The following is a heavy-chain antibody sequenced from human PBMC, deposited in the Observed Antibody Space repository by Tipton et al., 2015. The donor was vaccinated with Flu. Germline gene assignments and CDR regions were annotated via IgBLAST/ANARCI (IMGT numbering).Heavy chain of an antibody. V-gene: IGHV3-30*04. J-gene: IGHJ3*02. Sequence: SLRLSCAASGFTFSSYAMHWVRQAPGKGLEWVAVISYDGSNKYYADSVKGRFTISRDNSKNTLYLQMNSLRAEDTAVYYCARDGVEMATINAFDIWGQGTMVTVSS. CDR1: GFTFSSYA. CDR3: ARDGVEMATINAFDI. CDR2: ISYDGSNK. D-gene: IGHD5-24*01.